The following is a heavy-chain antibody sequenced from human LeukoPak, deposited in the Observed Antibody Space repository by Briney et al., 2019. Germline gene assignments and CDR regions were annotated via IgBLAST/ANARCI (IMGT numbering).Heavy chain of an antibody. CDR3: ARDSSVTYAFDI. D-gene: IGHD4-17*01. V-gene: IGHV4-61*02. Sequence: SQTLSLTCTVSGGSISSGSYYWSWIRQPAGKGLEWIGRIYTSGSTNYNPSLKSRVTISVDTSKNQFSLNLSSVTAADTAVYYCARDSSVTYAFDIWGQGTMVTVSS. J-gene: IGHJ3*02. CDR2: IYTSGST. CDR1: GGSISSGSYY.